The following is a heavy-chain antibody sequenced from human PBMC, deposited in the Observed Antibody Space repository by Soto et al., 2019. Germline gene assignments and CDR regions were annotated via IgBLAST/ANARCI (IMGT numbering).Heavy chain of an antibody. J-gene: IGHJ6*02. Sequence: VASVKVSCKVSRVAFSKFIVTWVRQAPGLGLEWVGGIIPIFGTANYAQKFQGRVTITADESTSTSYMEVNNLRSEDTAVYYCAKVRYSSPMGYYYGMDVWGQGTTVTVSS. CDR1: RVAFSKFI. V-gene: IGHV1-69*13. CDR3: AKVRYSSPMGYYYGMDV. CDR2: IIPIFGTA. D-gene: IGHD6-19*01.